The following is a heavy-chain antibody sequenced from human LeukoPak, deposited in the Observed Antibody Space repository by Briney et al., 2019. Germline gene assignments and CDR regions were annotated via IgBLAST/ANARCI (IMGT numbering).Heavy chain of an antibody. V-gene: IGHV4-59*01. CDR3: ARLTYYYESSGSSNWFDP. CDR2: IYYSGST. D-gene: IGHD3-22*01. J-gene: IGHJ5*02. Sequence: SETLSLTCTVSGGSISSYYWSWIRQPPGKGLEWIGYIYYSGSTNYNPSLKSRVTISVDTSKNQFSLKLSSVTAADTAVYYCARLTYYYESSGSSNWFDPWGQGTLVAVSS. CDR1: GGSISSYY.